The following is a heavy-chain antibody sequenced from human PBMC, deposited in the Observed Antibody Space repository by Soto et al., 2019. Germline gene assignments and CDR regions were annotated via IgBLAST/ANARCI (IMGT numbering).Heavy chain of an antibody. CDR1: GGSISSGGYY. D-gene: IGHD3-3*01. V-gene: IGHV4-31*03. Sequence: SETLSLTCTVSGGSISSGGYYWGWIRQHPGKGLEWIGYIYYSGSTYYNPSLKSRVTISVDTSKNQFSLKLSSVAAADTAVYYCARVALGGYDFWSGPGGLYYFDYWGQGTLVTVSS. CDR3: ARVALGGYDFWSGPGGLYYFDY. CDR2: IYYSGST. J-gene: IGHJ4*02.